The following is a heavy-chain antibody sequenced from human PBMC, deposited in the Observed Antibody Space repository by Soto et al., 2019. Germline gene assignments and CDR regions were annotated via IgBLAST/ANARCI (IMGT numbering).Heavy chain of an antibody. Sequence: GSLRLSCAASGXTFSSYSMHWVRQAPGKGLEWVAVISYDGSNKYYADSVKGRFTIYRDNSKNTLYLQMNSLRAEDTAVYDCARGLNNWNDRYYYYGMDVWGQGTTVTVSS. CDR3: ARGLNNWNDRYYYYGMDV. J-gene: IGHJ6*02. V-gene: IGHV3-30-3*01. CDR2: ISYDGSNK. CDR1: GXTFSSYS. D-gene: IGHD1-20*01.